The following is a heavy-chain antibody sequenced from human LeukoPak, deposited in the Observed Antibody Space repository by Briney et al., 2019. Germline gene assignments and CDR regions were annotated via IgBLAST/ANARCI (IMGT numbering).Heavy chain of an antibody. Sequence: PSETLSLTCALSGGSITDYYYNWVRQPPGKGLEWIGEINHSGSTTYNPSLKSRVIIAVDTSKNQFSLKLSSVTAADTAVYYCARHNDSSSWYVQGPSPLVDYWGQGTLVTVSS. CDR2: INHSGST. CDR1: GGSITDYY. J-gene: IGHJ4*02. CDR3: ARHNDSSSWYVQGPSPLVDY. V-gene: IGHV4-34*01. D-gene: IGHD6-13*01.